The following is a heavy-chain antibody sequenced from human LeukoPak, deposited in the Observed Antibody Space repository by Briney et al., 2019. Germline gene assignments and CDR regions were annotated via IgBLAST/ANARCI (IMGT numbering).Heavy chain of an antibody. D-gene: IGHD3-16*01. Sequence: PERSLRLSCAASGFIFSKCGMHWVRQAPGKGLEWVAVISYDGSNKNYADSVKGRFTISRDNSENTLHLQMNSLRVEDTAVYYCAKGRGAYYYYAMDVWGQGTTVTVSS. J-gene: IGHJ6*02. CDR2: ISYDGSNK. CDR3: AKGRGAYYYYAMDV. CDR1: GFIFSKCG. V-gene: IGHV3-30*18.